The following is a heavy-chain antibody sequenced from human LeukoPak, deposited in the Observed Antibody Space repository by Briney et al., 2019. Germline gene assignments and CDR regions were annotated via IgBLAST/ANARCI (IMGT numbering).Heavy chain of an antibody. CDR1: GGSISSYY. J-gene: IGHJ4*02. V-gene: IGHV4-39*07. CDR3: ARAQQLVPSYYFDY. D-gene: IGHD6-13*01. Sequence: SSETLSLTCTVSGGSISSYYWGWIRQPPGKGLEWIGSIYYSGSTYYNPSLKSRVTISLDTSKNQFSLKLSSVTAADTAVYYCARAQQLVPSYYFDYWGQGTLVTVSS. CDR2: IYYSGST.